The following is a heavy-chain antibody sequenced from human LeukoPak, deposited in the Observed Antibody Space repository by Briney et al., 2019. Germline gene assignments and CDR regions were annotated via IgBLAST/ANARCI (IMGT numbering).Heavy chain of an antibody. CDR2: INPNSGGT. CDR1: GYTFTGYY. J-gene: IGHJ3*02. V-gene: IGHV1-2*02. D-gene: IGHD5-12*01. Sequence: ASVKVSCKASGYTFTGYYMHWVRQAPGQGLEWMGWINPNSGGTNYAQKFQGRVTMTRDTSISTAYMELNRLRSDDTAVYYCASWRGYSGYGGDAFDIWGQGTMVTVSS. CDR3: ASWRGYSGYGGDAFDI.